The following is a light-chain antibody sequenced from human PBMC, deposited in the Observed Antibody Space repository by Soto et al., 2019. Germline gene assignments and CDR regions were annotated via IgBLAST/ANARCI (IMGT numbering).Light chain of an antibody. J-gene: IGLJ1*01. CDR1: SSDVGTYNY. CDR3: SSYTGSSTLDV. CDR2: EVT. V-gene: IGLV2-14*01. Sequence: QSVLTQPASVSGSPGQSITISCTGTSSDVGTYNYVSWYQQHPGKAPKVMIYEVTYRPSGVSNRFSGSKSGNTASLTISGIHAAEDAEYPCSSYTGSSTLDVFGTGTKATVL.